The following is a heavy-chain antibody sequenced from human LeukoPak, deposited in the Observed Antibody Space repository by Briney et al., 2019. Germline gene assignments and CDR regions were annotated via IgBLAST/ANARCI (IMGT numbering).Heavy chain of an antibody. Sequence: ASVKVSCKASGFTFSGYYMHWVRQAPGQGLEWMAWISPSGGTNYVQKFQGRVTVTRDTSISTDYMEIGGLTSDDTALYYCAREPSGSGGYDYWGQGTLVTVSS. CDR1: GFTFSGYY. CDR3: AREPSGSGGYDY. CDR2: ISPSGGT. V-gene: IGHV1-2*02. J-gene: IGHJ4*02. D-gene: IGHD3-10*01.